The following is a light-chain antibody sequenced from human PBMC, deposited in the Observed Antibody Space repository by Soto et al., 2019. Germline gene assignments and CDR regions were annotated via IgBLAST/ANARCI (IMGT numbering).Light chain of an antibody. CDR2: WAS. V-gene: IGKV4-1*01. CDR1: QSVLYSSNNKNY. CDR3: QQYYSTPLT. Sequence: DIVMTQSPDSLAVSLGERATINCKSSQSVLYSSNNKNYLAWYQQKPGQPPKLLIYWASTRESGVPDRFSGSGSVTDFTLTISSLQTEDVAVYSCQQYYSTPLTVGGGTKVEIK. J-gene: IGKJ4*01.